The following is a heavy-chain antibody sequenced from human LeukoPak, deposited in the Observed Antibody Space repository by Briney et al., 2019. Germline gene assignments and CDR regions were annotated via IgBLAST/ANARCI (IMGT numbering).Heavy chain of an antibody. V-gene: IGHV4-38-2*02. J-gene: IGHJ4*02. Sequence: PSETLSLTCIVSGYSIDSGYFWGWIRQPPGKGLEWIGNIHHSGTTYYNPSLKSRVTISVDTSKNQFSLNLTSVTAADTAFYYCARDLGSGWSPGYWGQGTLVTVSS. CDR2: IHHSGTT. D-gene: IGHD6-19*01. CDR1: GYSIDSGYF. CDR3: ARDLGSGWSPGY.